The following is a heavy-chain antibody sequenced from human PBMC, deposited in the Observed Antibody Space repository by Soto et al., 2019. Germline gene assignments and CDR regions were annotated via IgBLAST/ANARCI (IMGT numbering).Heavy chain of an antibody. CDR1: GGSVSSGSYY. D-gene: IGHD2-2*01. CDR2: IYYSGST. V-gene: IGHV4-61*01. Sequence: SETLSLTCIVSGGSVSSGSYYWSWIRQPPGKGLEWIGYIYYSGSTNYNPSLKSRVTISVDTSKNQFSLKLSSVTAADTAVYYCARDVWGCSSTSCSYGMDVWGQGTTVTV. J-gene: IGHJ6*02. CDR3: ARDVWGCSSTSCSYGMDV.